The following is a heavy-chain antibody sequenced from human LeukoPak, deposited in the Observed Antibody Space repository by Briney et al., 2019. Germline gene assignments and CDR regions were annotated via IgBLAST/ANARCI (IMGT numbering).Heavy chain of an antibody. CDR1: GFTFSSYA. D-gene: IGHD2-2*02. J-gene: IGHJ6*02. CDR2: INSDGSST. CDR3: ARVGVVPAAIRLYYYYGMDV. Sequence: PGGSLRLSCAASGFTFSSYAMSWVRQAPGKGLVWVSRINSDGSSTSYADSVKGRFTISRDNAKNTLYLQMNSLRAEDTAVYYCARVGVVPAAIRLYYYYGMDVWGQGTTVTVSS. V-gene: IGHV3-74*01.